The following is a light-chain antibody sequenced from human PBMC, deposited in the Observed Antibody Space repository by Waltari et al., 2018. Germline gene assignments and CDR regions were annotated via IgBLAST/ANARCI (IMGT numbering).Light chain of an antibody. Sequence: QSALTQPAPVSGPPGQSITIPRTGTCMDVGNYNLVSWYQQHPGKAPKLMIYAVSKRPSGVSDRFSGSKSGDMASLTISGLQPEDETEYFCSSYAGSSKGVFGGGTKVTVL. CDR1: CMDVGNYNL. V-gene: IGLV2-23*02. CDR2: AVS. J-gene: IGLJ2*01. CDR3: SSYAGSSKGV.